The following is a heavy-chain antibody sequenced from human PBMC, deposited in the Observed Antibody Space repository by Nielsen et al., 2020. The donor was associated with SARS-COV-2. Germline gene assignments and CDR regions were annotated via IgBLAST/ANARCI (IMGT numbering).Heavy chain of an antibody. V-gene: IGHV4-59*01. CDR2: IYYSGST. Sequence: SETLSLTCTVSGGSISSYCWSWIRQPPGKGLEWIGYIYYSGSTNYNPSLKSRVTISVDTSKNQFSLKLSSVTAADTAVYYCARESIAVAGIFDYWGQGTLVTVSS. D-gene: IGHD6-19*01. J-gene: IGHJ4*02. CDR1: GGSISSYC. CDR3: ARESIAVAGIFDY.